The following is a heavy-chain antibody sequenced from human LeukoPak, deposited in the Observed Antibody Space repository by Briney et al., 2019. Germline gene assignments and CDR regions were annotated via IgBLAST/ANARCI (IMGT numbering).Heavy chain of an antibody. CDR3: ANYDSSGSKNDAFDI. CDR1: GGSISSGDYY. J-gene: IGHJ3*02. CDR2: IYYSGST. D-gene: IGHD3-22*01. V-gene: IGHV4-30-4*08. Sequence: SETLSLTCTVSGGSISSGDYYWSWIRQSPGKGLERIGYIYYSGSTYYNPSLKSRVTISVDTSKNQFSLKLSSVTAADTAVYYCANYDSSGSKNDAFDIWGQGTMVTVSS.